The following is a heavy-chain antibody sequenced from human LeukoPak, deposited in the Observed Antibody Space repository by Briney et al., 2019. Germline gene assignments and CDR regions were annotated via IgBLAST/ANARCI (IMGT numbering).Heavy chain of an antibody. CDR1: GFTFSDHY. J-gene: IGHJ4*02. CDR3: GRVKSTAVVPLDY. V-gene: IGHV3-72*01. D-gene: IGHD4-23*01. CDR2: SRNKANSYAT. Sequence: GGSLRLSCAASGFTFSDHYMDWVRQAPGKGLEWVGRSRNKANSYATEYAASVKGRFTISRDESKNSLYLQMNSLKTEDTAVYYCGRVKSTAVVPLDYWGQGTPVTVSS.